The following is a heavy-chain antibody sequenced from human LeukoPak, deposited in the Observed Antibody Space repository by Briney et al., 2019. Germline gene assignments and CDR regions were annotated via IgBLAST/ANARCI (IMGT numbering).Heavy chain of an antibody. J-gene: IGHJ4*02. V-gene: IGHV1-18*01. CDR1: GYTFTSYG. CDR2: ISAYNGNT. Sequence: ASVKVSCKASGYTFTSYGISWVRQAPGQGLEWMGWISAYNGNTNYAQKLQGRVTMTTDTSTSTAYMELRSLRSDDTAVYYCARDRREYVAAAGPPDFDYWGQGTLVTVSS. CDR3: ARDRREYVAAAGPPDFDY. D-gene: IGHD6-13*01.